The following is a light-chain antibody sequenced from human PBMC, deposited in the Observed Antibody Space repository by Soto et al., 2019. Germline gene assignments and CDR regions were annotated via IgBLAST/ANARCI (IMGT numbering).Light chain of an antibody. J-gene: IGKJ4*01. CDR3: QHRYNWPIT. CDR1: QSVSSD. CDR2: DAS. Sequence: EIVLTQSPATLSLSPGDRATLSSRASQSVSSDLVWYQQKPGQAPRLLIYDASNRANGIPVRISGSGSGTDFSLTISSLEPEDFAVYYCQHRYNWPITFGGGTKVEIK. V-gene: IGKV3-11*01.